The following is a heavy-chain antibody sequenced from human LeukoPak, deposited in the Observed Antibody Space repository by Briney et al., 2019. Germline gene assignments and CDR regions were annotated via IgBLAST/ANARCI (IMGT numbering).Heavy chain of an antibody. Sequence: ASVKVSCKASGYIFTNYAINWMRQAPGQGLEWMGWINTNTGNPTYAQGFTGRFVFSFDTSVSTAYLQISSLKAEETAVYYCARDRDYFDYWGQGTLLTVSS. CDR1: GYIFTNYA. CDR3: ARDRDYFDY. CDR2: INTNTGNP. J-gene: IGHJ4*02. V-gene: IGHV7-4-1*02.